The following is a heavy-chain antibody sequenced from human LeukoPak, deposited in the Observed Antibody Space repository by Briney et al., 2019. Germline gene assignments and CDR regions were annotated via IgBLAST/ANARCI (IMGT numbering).Heavy chain of an antibody. Sequence: SGGSLRLSCAASGFTFSNAWMSWVRQAPGKGLEWVGRIKSKTDGGTTDYAAPVKGRFTISRDDSKNTLYLQMNSLKTEDTAVYYCTTDLGYCSSTSCYTRKEYWGQGTLVTVSS. CDR2: IKSKTDGGTT. CDR3: TTDLGYCSSTSCYTRKEY. CDR1: GFTFSNAW. V-gene: IGHV3-15*01. D-gene: IGHD2-2*02. J-gene: IGHJ4*02.